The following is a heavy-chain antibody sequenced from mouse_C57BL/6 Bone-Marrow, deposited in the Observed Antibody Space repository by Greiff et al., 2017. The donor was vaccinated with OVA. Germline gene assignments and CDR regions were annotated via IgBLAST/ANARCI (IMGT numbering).Heavy chain of an antibody. J-gene: IGHJ4*01. CDR2: IDPENGDT. V-gene: IGHV14-4*01. Sequence: VQLKESGAELVRPGASVKLSCTASGFNIKDDYMHWVQQRPEQGLEWIGWIDPENGDTEYASKFPGQATITADTSSNTPYLQLSSLTAEDTAGNYWTTYALSNGYAMDYWGQGTSVTVSS. D-gene: IGHD2-5*01. CDR3: TTYALSNGYAMDY. CDR1: GFNIKDDY.